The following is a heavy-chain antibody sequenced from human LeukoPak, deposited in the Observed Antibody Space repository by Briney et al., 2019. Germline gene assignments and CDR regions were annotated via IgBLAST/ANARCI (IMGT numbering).Heavy chain of an antibody. CDR2: IYYSGST. Sequence: SETLSLTCTVSGGSISSGGHYWSWIRQHPGKGLEWIGYIYYSGSTYYNPSLKSRVTISVDTSKNQFSLKLSSVTAADTAVYYCARDPIAAAGTSSWAVNGAFDIWGQGTMITVPS. J-gene: IGHJ3*02. D-gene: IGHD6-13*01. CDR1: GGSISSGGHY. CDR3: ARDPIAAAGTSSWAVNGAFDI. V-gene: IGHV4-31*03.